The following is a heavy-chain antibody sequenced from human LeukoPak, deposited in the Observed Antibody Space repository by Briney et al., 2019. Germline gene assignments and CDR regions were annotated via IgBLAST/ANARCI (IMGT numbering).Heavy chain of an antibody. CDR2: ITTYNSNT. Sequence: ASVKVSCTASGYTFTSYGITWVRQAPGHGLEWMGWITTYNSNTYYAQNFQGRVTMTADPSTSTAYMEVRSLKSDDTAVYYCARLSPPIASVCSGGTCYSGGFDPWGQGTLVTVSS. J-gene: IGHJ5*02. V-gene: IGHV1-18*01. D-gene: IGHD2-15*01. CDR1: GYTFTSYG. CDR3: ARLSPPIASVCSGGTCYSGGFDP.